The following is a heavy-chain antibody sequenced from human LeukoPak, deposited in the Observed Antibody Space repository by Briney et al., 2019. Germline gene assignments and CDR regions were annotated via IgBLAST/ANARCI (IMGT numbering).Heavy chain of an antibody. Sequence: ASVKVSCKASGGTFSSYAISWVRQAPGQGLEWMGRIIPILGIANYAQKFQGRVTITADKSTSTAYMELSSLRSEDTAVYYCARGTLYRRQLPTYWGQGTLVTVSS. CDR2: IIPILGIA. V-gene: IGHV1-69*04. J-gene: IGHJ4*02. CDR1: GGTFSSYA. CDR3: ARGTLYRRQLPTY. D-gene: IGHD6-6*01.